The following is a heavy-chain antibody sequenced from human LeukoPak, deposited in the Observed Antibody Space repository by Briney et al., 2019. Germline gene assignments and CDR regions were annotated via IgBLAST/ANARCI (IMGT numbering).Heavy chain of an antibody. Sequence: GASVKVSCKASGYTSPAYNMYWVGQAPGQGLEWMGWINPNSGGTNYAQKFQGRVTMTRDTSISTAYMELSRLRSDDTAVYYCARYYSNWFDPWGQGTLVTVSS. CDR3: ARYYSNWFDP. CDR2: INPNSGGT. V-gene: IGHV1-2*02. CDR1: GYTSPAYN. J-gene: IGHJ5*02. D-gene: IGHD4-11*01.